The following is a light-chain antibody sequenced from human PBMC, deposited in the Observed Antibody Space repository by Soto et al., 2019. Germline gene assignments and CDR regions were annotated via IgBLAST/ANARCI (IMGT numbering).Light chain of an antibody. Sequence: EIVMTQSPATLSVSPGERATLSCRASQSVSSNLAWYQQKPGQAPRLLIYGASTRATGIPARFSGSGSGTDFTLTISSLEPEDFAVYYCQQYGSSRWTFGQGTKVDIK. CDR1: QSVSSN. V-gene: IGKV3-15*01. CDR3: QQYGSSRWT. J-gene: IGKJ1*01. CDR2: GAS.